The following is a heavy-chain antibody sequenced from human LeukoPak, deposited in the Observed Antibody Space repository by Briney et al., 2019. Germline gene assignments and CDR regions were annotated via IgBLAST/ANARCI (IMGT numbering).Heavy chain of an antibody. CDR3: TRSWGLPLY. Sequence: PGGSLRLSCAASGFTFSSYAMSWVRQAPGKGLEWVGFIRSKAYGGTTEYAASVKGRFTISRDDSKSIAYLQMNSLKTEDTAVYYCTRSWGLPLYWGQGTLVTVSS. J-gene: IGHJ4*02. CDR2: IRSKAYGGTT. CDR1: GFTFSSYA. V-gene: IGHV3-49*04. D-gene: IGHD2-21*02.